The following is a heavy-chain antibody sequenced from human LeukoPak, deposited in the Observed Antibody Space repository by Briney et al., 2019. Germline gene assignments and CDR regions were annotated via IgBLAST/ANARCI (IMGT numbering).Heavy chain of an antibody. Sequence: GESLKISCKGSGHSFTTYRIGWVRQMPGKGLEWMGIIYVDDSDTTYNPAFQGQVTISADKSINTAYLQWNSLQASDTAMYFCVRHNDYYYMDVWGKGTSVTVPS. CDR3: VRHNDYYYMDV. J-gene: IGHJ6*03. V-gene: IGHV5-51*01. CDR2: IYVDDSDT. CDR1: GHSFTTYR.